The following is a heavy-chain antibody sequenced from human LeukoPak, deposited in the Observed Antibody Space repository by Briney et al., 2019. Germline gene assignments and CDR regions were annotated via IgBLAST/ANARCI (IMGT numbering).Heavy chain of an antibody. CDR1: GTNFTRYW. Sequence: GESLKISCQGSGTNFTRYWIGWVRQLPGKGLEWMGIIYPGDSDTRYSPSFQGQVTISADKSNSTAYLQWSSLSPSDSDMYYCSRRSLQYSCYYGYGMDVWGQGTTVTVSS. CDR2: IYPGDSDT. V-gene: IGHV5-51*01. J-gene: IGHJ6*02. CDR3: SRRSLQYSCYYGYGMDV. D-gene: IGHD5-12*01.